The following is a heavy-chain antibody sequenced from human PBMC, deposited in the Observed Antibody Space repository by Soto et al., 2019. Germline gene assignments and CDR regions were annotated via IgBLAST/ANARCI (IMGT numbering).Heavy chain of an antibody. CDR3: ARPKGTYSSGYYYFDF. J-gene: IGHJ4*02. V-gene: IGHV4-59*01. CDR1: GDSISTYY. CDR2: IYYSGST. Sequence: SETLSLTCTVSGDSISTYYWTWIRQPPGKGLEWIGYIYYSGSTNYNPSLKSRVTISVDTSKNQFSLKLSSVTAADTAVYYCARPKGTYSSGYYYFDFWGQGTLVTVSS. D-gene: IGHD6-19*01.